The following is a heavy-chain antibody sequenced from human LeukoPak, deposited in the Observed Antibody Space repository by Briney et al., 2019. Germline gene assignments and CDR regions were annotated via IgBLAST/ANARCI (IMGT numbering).Heavy chain of an antibody. CDR1: GFTFSSYS. D-gene: IGHD3-3*01. Sequence: GGSLRLSCAASGFTFSSYSMNWVRQAPGKGLEWVSYISSSSTIYYADSVKGRFTISRDNAKNSLYLQMNSLRAEDTAVYYCAIFGVVIPPFDYWGQGTLVTVSS. CDR2: ISSSSTI. CDR3: AIFGVVIPPFDY. J-gene: IGHJ4*02. V-gene: IGHV3-48*01.